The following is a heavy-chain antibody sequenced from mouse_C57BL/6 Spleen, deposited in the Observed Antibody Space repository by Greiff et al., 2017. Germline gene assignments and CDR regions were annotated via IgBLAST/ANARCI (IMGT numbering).Heavy chain of an antibody. Sequence: VQLQQSGAELMQPGASVKLSCKATGYTFTGYWIEWVKQRPGHGLEWIGEILPGSGSTNYNEKCKGKATFTADTSSNTAYKQRSILTTENSAIYYCAKSMITREFAYWGQGTLVTVSA. CDR2: ILPGSGST. D-gene: IGHD2-4*01. J-gene: IGHJ3*01. CDR1: GYTFTGYW. V-gene: IGHV1-9*01. CDR3: AKSMITREFAY.